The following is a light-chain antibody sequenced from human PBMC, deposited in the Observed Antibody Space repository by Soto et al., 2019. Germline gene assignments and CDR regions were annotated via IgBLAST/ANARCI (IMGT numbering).Light chain of an antibody. CDR2: GAS. J-gene: IGKJ5*01. CDR1: QSVSSSY. V-gene: IGKV3-20*01. Sequence: EIVLTHSPGTLSLSPGERATLSCRASQSVSSSYLAWYQQKPGQAPRLLIYGASSRATGIPDRFSGSGSGTDFTLSISRLEPEDFAVYYCQQYGSSPPLITFGQGTRLEIK. CDR3: QQYGSSPPLIT.